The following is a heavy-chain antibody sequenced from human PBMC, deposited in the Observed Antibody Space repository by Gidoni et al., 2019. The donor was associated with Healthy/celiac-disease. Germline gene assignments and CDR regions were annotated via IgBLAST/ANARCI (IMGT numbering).Heavy chain of an antibody. D-gene: IGHD6-19*01. CDR1: GGSISSGDYY. V-gene: IGHV4-30-4*01. J-gene: IGHJ6*03. CDR2: IYYSGST. Sequence: QVQLQESGPGLVKPSQTLSLTCTVSGGSISSGDYYWSWIRQPPGKGLEWIGYIYYSGSTYYNPSLKSRVTISVDTSKNQFSLKLSSVTAADTAVYYCARGSSGWYFLPQNYYYYYMDVWGKGTTVTVSS. CDR3: ARGSSGWYFLPQNYYYYYMDV.